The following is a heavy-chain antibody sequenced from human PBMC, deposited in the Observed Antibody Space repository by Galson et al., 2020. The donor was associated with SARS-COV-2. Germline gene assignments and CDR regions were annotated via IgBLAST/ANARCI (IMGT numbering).Heavy chain of an antibody. Sequence: GGSLRLSCATSGFTFSDSPMPWARQASGKGLEWVGRIRSKANNYATAYAASLKGRFTISRDDSKNTAYLQMNSLKTEDTAVYYCTRVPTGSSSFWGSFDIWGQGTVVTVSS. V-gene: IGHV3-73*01. J-gene: IGHJ3*02. CDR1: GFTFSDSP. CDR2: IRSKANNYAT. CDR3: TRVPTGSSSFWGSFDI. D-gene: IGHD6-6*01.